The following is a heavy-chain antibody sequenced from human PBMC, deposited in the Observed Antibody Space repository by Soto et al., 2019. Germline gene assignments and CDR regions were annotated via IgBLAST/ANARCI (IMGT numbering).Heavy chain of an antibody. V-gene: IGHV4-34*01. D-gene: IGHD6-25*01. J-gene: IGHJ5*02. CDR1: GGSFSGYY. CDR2: INHSGNT. Sequence: SETLSLTCAVYGGSFSGYYWSWIRQPPGKGLEWIGEINHSGNTNYNPSLKSRVTISVDTSKNQFSLKLSSVTAADTAVYYCARGALMNSGFFDPWGQGTLVTVSS. CDR3: ARGALMNSGFFDP.